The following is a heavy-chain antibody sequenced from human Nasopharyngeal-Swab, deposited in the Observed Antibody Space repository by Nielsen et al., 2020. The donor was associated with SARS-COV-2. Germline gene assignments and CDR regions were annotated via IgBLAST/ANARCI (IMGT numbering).Heavy chain of an antibody. D-gene: IGHD2-2*01. CDR2: ISGSGGST. CDR3: AKSPPGSTRDYYYYGMDV. CDR1: GFTFSSYA. V-gene: IGHV3-23*01. Sequence: GESLKISCAASGFTFSSYAMSWVRQAPGKGLEWVSAISGSGGSTYYADSVKGRFTISRDNSKNTLYLQMNSPRAEDTAVYYCAKSPPGSTRDYYYYGMDVWGQGTTVTVSS. J-gene: IGHJ6*02.